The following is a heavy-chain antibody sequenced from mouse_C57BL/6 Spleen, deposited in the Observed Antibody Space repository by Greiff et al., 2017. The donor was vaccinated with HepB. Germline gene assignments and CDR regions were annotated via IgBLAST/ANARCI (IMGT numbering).Heavy chain of an antibody. Sequence: EVQVVESGGGLVKPGGSLKLSCAASGFTFSSYAMSWVRQTPEKRLEWVATISDGGSYTYYPDNVKGRFTISRDNAKNNLYLQMSHLKSEDTAMYYCARDSNYSNHWYFDVWGTGTTVTVSS. D-gene: IGHD2-5*01. CDR3: ARDSNYSNHWYFDV. J-gene: IGHJ1*03. V-gene: IGHV5-4*01. CDR1: GFTFSSYA. CDR2: ISDGGSYT.